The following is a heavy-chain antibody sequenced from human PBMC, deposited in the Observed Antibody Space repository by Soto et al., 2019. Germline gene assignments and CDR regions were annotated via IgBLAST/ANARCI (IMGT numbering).Heavy chain of an antibody. V-gene: IGHV4-31*03. CDR1: GGSISSGGYY. D-gene: IGHD5-12*01. J-gene: IGHJ3*02. CDR2: IYYSGST. CDR3: ARDHRYAPGAFDI. Sequence: QVQLQESGPGLVKPSQTLSLTCTVSGGSISSGGYYWSWIRQHPGKGLEWIGYIYYSGSTYYNPSLKSRVTIPVDKSKNQFSLKLSSVTAADTAVYYCARDHRYAPGAFDIWGQGKMVTVSS.